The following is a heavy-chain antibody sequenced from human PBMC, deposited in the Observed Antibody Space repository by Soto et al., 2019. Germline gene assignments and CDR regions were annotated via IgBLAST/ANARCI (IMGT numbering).Heavy chain of an antibody. CDR1: GDTFSTYS. V-gene: IGHV1-69*06. D-gene: IGHD3-22*01. J-gene: IGHJ4*02. CDR2: IIPILGTP. CDR3: ARERSRYDRSGYYRPDY. Sequence: QVQLVQSGAEVKKPGSSVKVSCKASGDTFSTYSISWVRQAPGQGLEWLGGIIPILGTPSYAQRFQGRVTITADKSTSIAYMELSSLRSEDTAVYYCARERSRYDRSGYYRPDYWGQGTLVTVSS.